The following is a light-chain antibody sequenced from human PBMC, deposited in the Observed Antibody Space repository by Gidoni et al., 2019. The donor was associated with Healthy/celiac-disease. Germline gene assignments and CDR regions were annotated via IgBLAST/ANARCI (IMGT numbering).Light chain of an antibody. J-gene: IGLJ2*01. CDR1: SSDVGGYNY. CDR3: CSYAGSYNVV. Sequence: QSALTQPRSVSGSPGQSVTIPCTGTSSDVGGYNYVSWYQQPPGKAPKLMIYDVSKRPSGVPDRFSGSKSGNTASLTISGRQAEDEADYYCCSYAGSYNVVFGGGTKLTVL. V-gene: IGLV2-11*01. CDR2: DVS.